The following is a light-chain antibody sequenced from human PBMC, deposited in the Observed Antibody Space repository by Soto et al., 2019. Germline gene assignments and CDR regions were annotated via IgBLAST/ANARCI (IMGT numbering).Light chain of an antibody. V-gene: IGKV3-20*01. Sequence: EVVLTQSPGTLSLSPGDRAALSCRASQSLRSYFAWYQQKPGQAPRLLIYGASTRLTGIPDRFIGSGSGTDFTLTISRLEPEDFAVYYCQQYDSSPLTFGQGTKVEIK. J-gene: IGKJ1*01. CDR2: GAS. CDR3: QQYDSSPLT. CDR1: QSLRSY.